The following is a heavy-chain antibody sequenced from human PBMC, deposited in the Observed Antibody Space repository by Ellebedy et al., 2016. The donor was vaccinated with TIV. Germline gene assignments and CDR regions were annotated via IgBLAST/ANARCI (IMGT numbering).Heavy chain of an antibody. CDR1: GYTFTSYA. D-gene: IGHD3-3*01. V-gene: IGHV1-3*01. CDR3: ARDRSHSRYDFWSGSYGMDV. Sequence: AASVKVSCKASGYTFTSYAMHWARQAPGQRLEWMGWINGGNGDTKYSQKFQGRVTITRDTSATTAYMELSSLRSEDTAVYYCARDRSHSRYDFWSGSYGMDVWGQGTTVTVSS. J-gene: IGHJ6*02. CDR2: INGGNGDT.